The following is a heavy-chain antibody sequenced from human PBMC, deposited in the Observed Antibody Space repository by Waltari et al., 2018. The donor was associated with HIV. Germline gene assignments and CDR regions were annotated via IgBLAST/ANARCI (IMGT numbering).Heavy chain of an antibody. CDR3: ARIGTFPHNYAIDF. J-gene: IGHJ6*02. CDR1: GFTFTNYW. Sequence: EVQLMESGGGLVQSGGSLRLSCAASGFTFTNYWMSWVRQTPGEGLERVAYIKDDGSEKYYMGSVKGRFTISRDNAKNAMFLQMNSLRAEDTAVYYCARIGTFPHNYAIDFWGQGTTVTVSS. D-gene: IGHD1-26*01. CDR2: IKDDGSEK. V-gene: IGHV3-7*01.